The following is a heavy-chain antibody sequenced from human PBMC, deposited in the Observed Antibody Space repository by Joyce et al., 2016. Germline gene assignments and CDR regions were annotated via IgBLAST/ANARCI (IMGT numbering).Heavy chain of an antibody. CDR3: AHRPNSGYDPSAFDF. V-gene: IGHV2-5*02. CDR1: GFSLSTRGVG. D-gene: IGHD5-12*01. CDR2: IYWDDDK. Sequence: QITLKESGPTLVKPTQTLTLTCAFSGFSLSTRGVGVGWIRQPPGKALEWLALIYWDDDKRYSPSLKSRLTITKDTSRNQVALTMTNMDPVDTATYYCAHRPNSGYDPSAFDFWGQGTLVTVSS. J-gene: IGHJ4*02.